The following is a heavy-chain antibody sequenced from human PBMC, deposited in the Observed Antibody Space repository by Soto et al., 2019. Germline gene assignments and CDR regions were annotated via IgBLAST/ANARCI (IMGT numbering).Heavy chain of an antibody. V-gene: IGHV4-59*01. J-gene: IGHJ4*02. CDR1: GDSISSYY. D-gene: IGHD3-22*01. Sequence: SETLSLTCTVSGDSISSYYWNWIRQSPGKELEWIGYVSFRGTTSYNPSLESRATISVDTSKNQFSLKLSSVTAADTAVYFCARSREMYYYDNSAYYAHWGQGTLVT. CDR2: VSFRGTT. CDR3: ARSREMYYYDNSAYYAH.